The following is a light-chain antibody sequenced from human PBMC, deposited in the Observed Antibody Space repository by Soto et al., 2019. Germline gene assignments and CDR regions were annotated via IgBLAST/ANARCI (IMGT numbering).Light chain of an antibody. CDR3: QQYGSSLYT. V-gene: IGKV3-20*01. CDR2: GAS. CDR1: QSVSSSY. J-gene: IGKJ2*01. Sequence: EIVLTQSPGTLSLSPGERATLSCRASQSVSSSYLAWYQQKPGQAPRLLIYGASSRATGIPDRFSGSGSGTDFTLTISRLEPEDFAVYSCQQYGSSLYTFGRGTKLEIK.